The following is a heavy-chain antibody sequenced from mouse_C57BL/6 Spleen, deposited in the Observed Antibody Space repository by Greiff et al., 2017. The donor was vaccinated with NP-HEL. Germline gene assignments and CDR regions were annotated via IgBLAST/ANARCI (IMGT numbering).Heavy chain of an antibody. Sequence: QVQLQQSGPELVKPGDSVKISCKASGYAFSSSWMNWVKQRPGKGLEWIGRIYPGDGDTNYNGKFKGQATLTADKSSSTAYMQLSSLTSEDSAVYCCASSDGYPAVWGTGTTVTVSS. CDR3: ASSDGYPAV. J-gene: IGHJ1*03. D-gene: IGHD2-3*01. CDR1: GYAFSSSW. V-gene: IGHV1-82*01. CDR2: IYPGDGDT.